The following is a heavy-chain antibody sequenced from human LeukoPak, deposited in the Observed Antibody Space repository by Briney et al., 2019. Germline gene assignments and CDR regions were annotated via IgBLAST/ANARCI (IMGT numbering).Heavy chain of an antibody. D-gene: IGHD3-10*01. CDR2: ISSSSSYI. CDR1: GFTFSSYS. Sequence: GSLSLSCAASGFTFSSYSMNWVRQAPGKGLEWVSSISSSSSYIYYADSVKGRFTISRDNAKNSLYLQMNSLRAEDTAVYYCARVFVSGSSYGMDVWGQGTTVTVSS. J-gene: IGHJ6*02. CDR3: ARVFVSGSSYGMDV. V-gene: IGHV3-21*01.